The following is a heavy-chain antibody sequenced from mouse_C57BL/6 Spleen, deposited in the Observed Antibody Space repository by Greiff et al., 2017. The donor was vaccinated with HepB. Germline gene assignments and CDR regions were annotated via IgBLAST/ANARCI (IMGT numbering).Heavy chain of an antibody. D-gene: IGHD1-1*01. CDR2: ISYDGSN. J-gene: IGHJ2*01. CDR1: GYSITSGYY. CDR3: ARDPYYYGSSGFDY. V-gene: IGHV3-6*01. Sequence: EESGPGLVKPSQSLSLTCSVTGYSITSGYYWNWIRQFPGNKLEWMGYISYDGSNNYNPSLKNRISITRDTSKNQFFLKLNSVTTEDTATYYCARDPYYYGSSGFDYWGQGTTLTVSS.